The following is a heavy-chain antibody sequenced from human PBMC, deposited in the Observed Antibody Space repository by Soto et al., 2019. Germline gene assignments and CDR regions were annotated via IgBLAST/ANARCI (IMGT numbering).Heavy chain of an antibody. D-gene: IGHD3-22*01. V-gene: IGHV2-5*01. J-gene: IGHJ4*02. CDR2: IYGHDDK. Sequence: QITLKESGPTLVKPTETLTLTCSFSGFSLSTSGVGVGWIRQPPGKVLVWLTLIYGHDDKRYSTSLKSRLTISKDTSKDHVVLTMTNMDPVDTATYYCAHRDTTGYYPKTSAYWSQRTLVNVSS. CDR3: AHRDTTGYYPKTSAY. CDR1: GFSLSTSGVG.